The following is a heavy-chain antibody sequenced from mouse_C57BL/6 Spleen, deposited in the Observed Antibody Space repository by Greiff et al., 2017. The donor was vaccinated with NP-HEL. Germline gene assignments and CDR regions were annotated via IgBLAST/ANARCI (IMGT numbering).Heavy chain of an antibody. CDR2: IYPRDGST. CDR3: ARWGDYYGSCFWFAY. J-gene: IGHJ3*01. CDR1: GYTFTSYD. Sequence: LQQSGPELVKPGASVKLSCKASGYTFTSYDINWVKQRPGQGLEWIGWIYPRDGSTKYNEKFKGKATLSVDTSSSTAYMELHSLTPEDSADYFCARWGDYYGSCFWFAYWGQGTLVTVSA. D-gene: IGHD1-1*01. V-gene: IGHV1-85*01.